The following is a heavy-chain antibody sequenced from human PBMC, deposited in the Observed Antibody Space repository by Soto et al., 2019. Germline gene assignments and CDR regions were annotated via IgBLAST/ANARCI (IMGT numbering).Heavy chain of an antibody. V-gene: IGHV3-48*02. J-gene: IGHJ6*02. CDR1: GFTFSSYA. CDR2: ISGSSVSI. CDR3: ARLTSILYGMDV. Sequence: GGSLRLSCSASGFTFSSYAMHWVRQAPGKGLEWVSYISGSSVSIYYADSVKGRFTVSRDNAQNSLFLEMNSLRDEDTAVYYCARLTSILYGMDVWGLGTTVTAP. D-gene: IGHD2-15*01.